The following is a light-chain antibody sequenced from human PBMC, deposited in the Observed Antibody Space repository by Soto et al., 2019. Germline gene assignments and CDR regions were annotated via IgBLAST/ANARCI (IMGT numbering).Light chain of an antibody. Sequence: EVVMTQSPATLSVSAGERATLSCKASQSVRNNLVWYLQKPGQAPRPIIYDATTRATGIPVRFSGSGSGTEFTLTISRLEPEDFAVYYCQQYGSSWTFGQGTKVDIK. CDR2: DAT. CDR1: QSVRNN. J-gene: IGKJ1*01. CDR3: QQYGSSWT. V-gene: IGKV3-15*01.